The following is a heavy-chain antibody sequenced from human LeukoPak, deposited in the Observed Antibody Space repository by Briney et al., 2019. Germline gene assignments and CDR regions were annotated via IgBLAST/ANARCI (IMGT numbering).Heavy chain of an antibody. CDR1: GYTFTGYY. CDR2: ISYTGNT. J-gene: IGHJ4*02. V-gene: IGHV1-18*04. CDR3: ARDDLYSGYDYDF. D-gene: IGHD5-12*01. Sequence: ASVKVSCKASGYTFTGYYMHWVRQAPGQGLEWMGWISYTGNTKYAPKVQGRVTMTTDTSTSTAYMELRSLSSDDTAVYYCARDDLYSGYDYDFWGQGTLVTVSS.